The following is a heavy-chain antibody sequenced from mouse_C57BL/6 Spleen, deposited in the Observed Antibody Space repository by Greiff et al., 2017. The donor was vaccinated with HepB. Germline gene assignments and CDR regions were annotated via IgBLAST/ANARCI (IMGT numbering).Heavy chain of an antibody. CDR2: ICSGGST. D-gene: IGHD2-5*01. CDR3: AVGATIVTPFAD. V-gene: IGHV2-2*01. J-gene: IGHJ3*01. CDR1: GFSLTSYG. Sequence: QVHVKQSGPGLVQPSHSLSITCTVSGFSLTSYGVHWVRQSPGKGLEWLGVICSGGSTDYNAAFLSRLSISKDNYKSQFFFKMNSLQDDDTTIYYCAVGATIVTPFADWGTGTLVTVSS.